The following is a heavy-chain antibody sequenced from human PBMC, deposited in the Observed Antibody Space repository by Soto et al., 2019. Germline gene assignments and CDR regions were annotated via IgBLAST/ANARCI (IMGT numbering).Heavy chain of an antibody. J-gene: IGHJ4*02. D-gene: IGHD3-10*01. CDR3: ARLRTMVRGHRGDFEY. CDR1: GGSISSGGYY. Sequence: PSETLSLTCTVSGGSISSGGYYWSWIRQHPGKGLEWIGYIYYSGSTYYNPSLKSRVTISVDTSKNQFSLKLSSVTAADTAVYYCARLRTMVRGHRGDFEYWGQGTLVTVSS. V-gene: IGHV4-31*03. CDR2: IYYSGST.